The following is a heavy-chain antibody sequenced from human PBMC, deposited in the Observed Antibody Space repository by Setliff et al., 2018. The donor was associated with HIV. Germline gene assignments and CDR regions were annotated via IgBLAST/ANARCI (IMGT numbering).Heavy chain of an antibody. CDR2: ISPEGNKK. Sequence: PGGSLRLSCAASGFTFSDFWMYWVRQAPGKGLEWVANISPEGNKKYYVGSVKGRFTISRDNAKNSLYLQMNSLRADDTAVYYCAALSLRTNAVYGVISTRFDPWGQGTLVTVSS. J-gene: IGHJ5*02. D-gene: IGHD2-8*01. CDR3: AALSLRTNAVYGVISTRFDP. V-gene: IGHV3-7*03. CDR1: GFTFSDFW.